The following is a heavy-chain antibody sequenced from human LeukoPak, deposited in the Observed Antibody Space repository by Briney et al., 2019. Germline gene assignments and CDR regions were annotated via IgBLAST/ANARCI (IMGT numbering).Heavy chain of an antibody. Sequence: PGGSLRLSCAASGFTFSSYGLNWVRQAPGKGLEWVSSISSSSTYIYYADSVKGRFTISRDNAKNSLYLQMNSLRAEDTAVYYCARDRPAAVSNDYWGQGTLVTVSS. CDR2: ISSSSTYI. CDR3: ARDRPAAVSNDY. V-gene: IGHV3-21*04. CDR1: GFTFSSYG. J-gene: IGHJ4*02.